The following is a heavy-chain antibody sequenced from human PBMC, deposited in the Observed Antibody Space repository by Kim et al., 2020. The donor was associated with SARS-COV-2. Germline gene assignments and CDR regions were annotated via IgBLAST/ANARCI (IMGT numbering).Heavy chain of an antibody. CDR2: IYYSGST. D-gene: IGHD3-10*01. V-gene: IGHV4-39*01. CDR3: ARAGGFGELINYFDY. Sequence: SETLSLTCTVSGGSISSSSYYWGWIRQPPGKGLEWIGSIYYSGSTYYNPSLKSRVTISVDTSKNQFSLKLSSVTAADTAVYYCARAGGFGELINYFDYWGQGTLVTVSS. CDR1: GGSISSSSYY. J-gene: IGHJ4*02.